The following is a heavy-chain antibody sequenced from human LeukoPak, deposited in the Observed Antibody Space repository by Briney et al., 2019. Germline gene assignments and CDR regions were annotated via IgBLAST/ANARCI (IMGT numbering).Heavy chain of an antibody. CDR3: AKDLVDLRNY. CDR2: ISGSGGST. Sequence: GGSLRLSCAASGFSFSSYAINWVRQAPGKGLEWVSTISGSGGSTYYAESVKGRFTISRDNSKNTLYLQMNSLRAEDTAVYYCAKDLVDLRNYWGQGTLVTVSS. CDR1: GFSFSSYA. D-gene: IGHD2-21*01. V-gene: IGHV3-23*01. J-gene: IGHJ4*02.